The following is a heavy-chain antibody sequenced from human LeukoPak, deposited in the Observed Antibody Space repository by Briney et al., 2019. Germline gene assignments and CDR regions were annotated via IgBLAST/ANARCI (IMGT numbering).Heavy chain of an antibody. CDR2: IYSGGST. J-gene: IGHJ6*03. CDR1: GFTVSSNY. CDR3: ARVGYDSSGYYYYYYMDV. V-gene: IGHV3-66*02. Sequence: PGGSLRLSCAASGFTVSSNYMSWVRQAPGRGLEWVSVIYSGGSTYYADSVKGRFTISRDNSENTLYLQMNSLRAEDTAVYYCARVGYDSSGYYYYYYMDVWGKGTTVTVSS. D-gene: IGHD3-22*01.